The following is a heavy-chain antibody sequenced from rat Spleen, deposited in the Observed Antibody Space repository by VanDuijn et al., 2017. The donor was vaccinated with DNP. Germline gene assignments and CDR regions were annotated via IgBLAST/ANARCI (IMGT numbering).Heavy chain of an antibody. D-gene: IGHD1-7*01. CDR3: ARHERTTGMGFDY. J-gene: IGHJ2*01. CDR2: IIYDGRNT. Sequence: EVQLVESGGGLVQPGRSLKLSCAASGFTFSNFYMAWVRQAPKKGLEWVATIIYDGRNTYYGDSVKGRFTISRDNAKSTLYLQMDSLRSEDTATYYCARHERTTGMGFDYWGQGVMVTVSS. CDR1: GFTFSNFY. V-gene: IGHV5-7*01.